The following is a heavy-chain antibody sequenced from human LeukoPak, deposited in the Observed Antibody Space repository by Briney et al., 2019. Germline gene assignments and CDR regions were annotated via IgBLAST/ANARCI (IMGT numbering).Heavy chain of an antibody. CDR2: ISSSGRTI. Sequence: PGGSLRLSCAASGFTFSSYEMNWVRQAPGKGLEWVSYISSSGRTISYADSVKGRFTISRDNAKNSLYLQMNSLRAEDTAVYYCAELGITMIGGVWGKGTTVTISS. CDR1: GFTFSSYE. V-gene: IGHV3-48*03. D-gene: IGHD3-10*02. J-gene: IGHJ6*04. CDR3: AELGITMIGGV.